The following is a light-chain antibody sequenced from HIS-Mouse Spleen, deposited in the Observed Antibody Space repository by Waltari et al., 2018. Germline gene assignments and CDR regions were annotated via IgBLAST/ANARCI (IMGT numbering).Light chain of an antibody. CDR2: RDS. CDR1: NIGSKN. V-gene: IGLV3-9*01. Sequence: SYELTQPLSGSVALGQTARITCGGNNIGSKNVHWYQQKPGQAPVQVIYRDSNRPPGIPERVSGSNSGNTATLTISRAQAGDEADYYCQVWDSSTVVVGGGTKLTVL. CDR3: QVWDSSTVV. J-gene: IGLJ2*01.